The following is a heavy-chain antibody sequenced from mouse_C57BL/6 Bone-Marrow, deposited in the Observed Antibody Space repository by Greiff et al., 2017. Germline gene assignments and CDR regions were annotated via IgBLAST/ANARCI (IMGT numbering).Heavy chain of an antibody. CDR2: IYPRSGNT. Sequence: VQLQESGAELARPGASVKLSCKASGYTFTSYGISWVKQRTGQGLEWIGEIYPRSGNTYYNEKFKGKATLTADKSSSTAYMELRSLTSEDSAVYFCARNTAVVPGDYWGQGTSVTVSS. CDR1: GYTFTSYG. J-gene: IGHJ4*01. CDR3: ARNTAVVPGDY. D-gene: IGHD1-2*01. V-gene: IGHV1-81*01.